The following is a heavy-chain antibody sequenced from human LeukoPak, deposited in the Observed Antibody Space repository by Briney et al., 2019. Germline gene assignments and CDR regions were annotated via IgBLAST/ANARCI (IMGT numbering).Heavy chain of an antibody. V-gene: IGHV1-2*02. CDR2: INPNSGGT. Sequence: ASVKVSCKVSGYTLTELSMHWVRQAPGQGLEWMGWINPNSGGTNYAQKFLGRVTMTRDTSISTAYMELSSLRSDDTAVYYCASLYGDYVTSDYWGQGTLVTVSS. CDR1: GYTLTELS. CDR3: ASLYGDYVTSDY. D-gene: IGHD4-17*01. J-gene: IGHJ4*02.